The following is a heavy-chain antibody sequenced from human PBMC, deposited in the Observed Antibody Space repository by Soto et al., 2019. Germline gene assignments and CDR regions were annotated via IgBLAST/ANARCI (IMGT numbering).Heavy chain of an antibody. CDR3: TKNSAYALDY. Sequence: QVQLQESGPGLVKPSGTLSLSCAVSGGSVSNNNWWSWVRQSPGNGLEWIGEIHHSGGTSYNPSLESRATLSVDKSKNELSLRLNYVTAAETAVYYCTKNSAYALDYWGLGILVTVSS. CDR2: IHHSGGT. J-gene: IGHJ4*02. V-gene: IGHV4-4*02. D-gene: IGHD5-12*01. CDR1: GGSVSNNNW.